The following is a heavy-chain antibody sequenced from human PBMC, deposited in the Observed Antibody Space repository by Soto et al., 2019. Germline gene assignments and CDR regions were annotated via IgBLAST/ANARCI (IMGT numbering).Heavy chain of an antibody. Sequence: GGSLRLSCAASGFTFSNYWMTWVRQAPGKGLEWVANIKGDGILKYYMDSVKGRFIISRDNAKNSLHLQMNSLRDEDTAVYYCARYESSGPAVWWGQGTLVTDS. D-gene: IGHD3-22*01. J-gene: IGHJ4*02. CDR2: IKGDGILK. CDR3: ARYESSGPAVW. CDR1: GFTFSNYW. V-gene: IGHV3-7*01.